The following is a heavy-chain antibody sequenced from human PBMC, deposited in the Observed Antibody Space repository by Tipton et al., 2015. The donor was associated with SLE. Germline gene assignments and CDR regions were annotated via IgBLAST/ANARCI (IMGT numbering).Heavy chain of an antibody. CDR1: GDSITSDY. CDR3: ASQGATGY. Sequence: TLSLTCTVSGDSITSDYWTWIRQPPGKGLEWIGYISYSGSTNYNPSVRSRVSISLDTSKNQFSLKVKSVTTADTAVYYCASQGATGYWGQGTLVTVSS. J-gene: IGHJ4*02. V-gene: IGHV4-59*01. D-gene: IGHD1-26*01. CDR2: ISYSGST.